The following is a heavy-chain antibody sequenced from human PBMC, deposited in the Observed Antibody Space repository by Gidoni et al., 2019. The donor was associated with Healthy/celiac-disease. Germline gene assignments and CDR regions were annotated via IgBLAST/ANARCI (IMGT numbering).Heavy chain of an antibody. V-gene: IGHV3-49*05. CDR2: IRSKAYGGTT. J-gene: IGHJ4*02. CDR1: GFTFGDYA. D-gene: IGHD1-1*01. CDR3: TRWNGTTLDLDY. Sequence: EVQLVESGGGLVKQGRSLRLSCTASGFTFGDYAMSWFRQAPGKGLEWVGCIRSKAYGGTTEYAASVKGRFTISRDDSKSIAYLQMNSLKTEDTAVYYCTRWNGTTLDLDYWGQGTLVTVSS.